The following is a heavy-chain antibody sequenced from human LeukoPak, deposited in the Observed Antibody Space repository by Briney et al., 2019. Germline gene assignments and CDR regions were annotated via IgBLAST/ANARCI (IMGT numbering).Heavy chain of an antibody. CDR1: GYTFTSFD. CDR2: INPSGGST. J-gene: IGHJ3*02. CDR3: AREVEGYDAFDI. D-gene: IGHD5-24*01. V-gene: IGHV1-46*01. Sequence: ASVKVSCKASGYTFTSFDINWVRQAPGQGLEWMGIINPSGGSTSYAQKFQGRVTTTRDTSTSTVYMELSSLRSEDTAVYYCAREVEGYDAFDIWGQGTMVTVSS.